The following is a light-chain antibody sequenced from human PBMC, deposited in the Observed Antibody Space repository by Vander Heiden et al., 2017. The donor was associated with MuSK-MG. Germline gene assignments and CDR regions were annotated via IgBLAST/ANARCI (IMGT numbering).Light chain of an antibody. J-gene: IGKJ2*01. CDR3: RQVLLTLYT. CDR1: QSLLHSNGHNY. CDR2: LGS. Sequence: DIVMTQSPLSLPVTPGEPASISCRSSQSLLHSNGHNYLEWYLQKPGQPPQLLIYLGSNRASGVPDRFSGSGSGTDFTLTISRVEAEDVGVYYCRQVLLTLYTIGQGTKLEIK. V-gene: IGKV2-28*01.